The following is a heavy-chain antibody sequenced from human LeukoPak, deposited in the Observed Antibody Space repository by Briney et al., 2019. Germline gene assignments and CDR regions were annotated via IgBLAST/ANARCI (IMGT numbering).Heavy chain of an antibody. J-gene: IGHJ4*02. CDR2: IYYSGST. CDR1: GGSISSSSYY. D-gene: IGHD3-3*01. V-gene: IGHV4-39*01. CDR3: ARLPYDFWSGLPDY. Sequence: SETLSLTCTVSGGSISSSSYYWGWIRQPPGKGLEWIGSIYYSGSTYYNPSLKSRVTISVDTSKNQFSLKLSSVTAADTAVYYCARLPYDFWSGLPDYWGQGTLVTVSS.